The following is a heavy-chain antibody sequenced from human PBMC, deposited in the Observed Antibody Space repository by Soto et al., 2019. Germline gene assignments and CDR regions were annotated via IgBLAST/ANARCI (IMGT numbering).Heavy chain of an antibody. CDR3: ARNKWGTEYFDY. J-gene: IGHJ4*01. D-gene: IGHD7-27*01. CDR1: GYTFTSYD. V-gene: IGHV1-8*01. Sequence: QVQLVQSGAEVKKPGASVKVSCKASGYTFTSYDINWMRQASGQGLEWLGWMSPNSGKTGYAQKFQGRVTMPRDTSTSTAYVELSSLTYEDSAVYYCARNKWGTEYFDYWGHGTLVTVSS. CDR2: MSPNSGKT.